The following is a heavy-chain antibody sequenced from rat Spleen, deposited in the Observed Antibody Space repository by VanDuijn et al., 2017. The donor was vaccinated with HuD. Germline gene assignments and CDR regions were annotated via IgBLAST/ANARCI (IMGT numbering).Heavy chain of an antibody. D-gene: IGHD1-2*01. J-gene: IGHJ2*01. V-gene: IGHV3-3*01. Sequence: EVQLQESGPGLVKPSQSLSLTCSVTGHPITSSYRWNWIRKFPGNKLEWMGYINSAGSTNYNPSLKSLITITRDTSKNKFFLQVNAVTTEDTDTYSCAMLYSSYSLYYFDYWGQGVMVTVSS. CDR3: AMLYSSYSLYYFDY. CDR2: INSAGST. CDR1: GHPITSSYR.